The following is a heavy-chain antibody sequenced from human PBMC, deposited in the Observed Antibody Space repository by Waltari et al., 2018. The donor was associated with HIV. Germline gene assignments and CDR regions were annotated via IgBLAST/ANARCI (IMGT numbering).Heavy chain of an antibody. Sequence: QVQLRESGPGLVKPSQTLSLTCTVSGGSISSGYYYWSWIRQPAGKGLEWIGRVYTSGSTNDNPSLKSRVTISVDTSNNQFSLKLSSVTAADTAVYYCARALDYYESGSFPWWFFDLWGRGTLVTVTS. CDR1: GGSISSGYYY. CDR2: VYTSGST. J-gene: IGHJ2*01. V-gene: IGHV4-61*02. D-gene: IGHD3-10*01. CDR3: ARALDYYESGSFPWWFFDL.